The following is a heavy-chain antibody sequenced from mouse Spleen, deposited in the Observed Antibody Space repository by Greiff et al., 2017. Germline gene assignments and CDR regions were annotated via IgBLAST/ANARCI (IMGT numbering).Heavy chain of an antibody. J-gene: IGHJ3*01. Sequence: VQLQQPGAELVKPGASVKLSCKASGYTFTSYWMQWVKQRPGQGLEWIGEIDPSDSYTNYNQKFKGKATLTVDTSSSTAYMQLSSLTSEDSAVYYCARGDTPAGFAYWGQGTLVTVSA. V-gene: IGHV1-50*01. CDR2: IDPSDSYT. CDR3: ARGDTPAGFAY. CDR1: GYTFTSYW.